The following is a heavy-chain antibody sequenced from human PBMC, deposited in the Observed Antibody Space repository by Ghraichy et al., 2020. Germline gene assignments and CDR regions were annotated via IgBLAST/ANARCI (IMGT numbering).Heavy chain of an antibody. Sequence: ASVKVSCKASGYTFTGYYMHWVRQAPGQGLEWMGWINPNSGGTNYAQKFQGWVTMTRDTSISTAYMELSRLRSDDTAVYYCARAHPGDYYDSSGYYDAFDIWGQGTMVTVSS. V-gene: IGHV1-2*04. CDR2: INPNSGGT. J-gene: IGHJ3*02. CDR1: GYTFTGYY. D-gene: IGHD3-22*01. CDR3: ARAHPGDYYDSSGYYDAFDI.